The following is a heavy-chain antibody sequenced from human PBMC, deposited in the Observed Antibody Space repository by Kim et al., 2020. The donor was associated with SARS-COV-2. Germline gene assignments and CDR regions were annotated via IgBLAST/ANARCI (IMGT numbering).Heavy chain of an antibody. CDR3: ARDGGGAYSSSSHFDY. J-gene: IGHJ4*02. D-gene: IGHD6-6*01. Sequence: GGSLRLSCAASGFPFSSYSMHWVRQAPGKGLEWLAVIVFDGSNDYYGDSLKGRFTISRDNSKNTLYLQMHSLRPDDTAVFYCARDGGGAYSSSSHFDYWGQGTLVTVSS. CDR2: IVFDGSND. V-gene: IGHV3-30*04. CDR1: GFPFSSYS.